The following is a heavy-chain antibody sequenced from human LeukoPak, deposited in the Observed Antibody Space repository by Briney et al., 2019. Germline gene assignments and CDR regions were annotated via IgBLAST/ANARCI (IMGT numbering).Heavy chain of an antibody. CDR3: AKVRLSSWERYGMDV. V-gene: IGHV3-30*02. Sequence: GGSLRLSCAASGFTFSSYGVHWVRQAPGKGLEWVAFIRYDGSNKYYADSVKGRFTISRDNSKNTLYLQMNSLRAEDTAVYYCAKVRLSSWERYGMDVWGQGTTVTVSS. D-gene: IGHD6-13*01. CDR1: GFTFSSYG. J-gene: IGHJ6*02. CDR2: IRYDGSNK.